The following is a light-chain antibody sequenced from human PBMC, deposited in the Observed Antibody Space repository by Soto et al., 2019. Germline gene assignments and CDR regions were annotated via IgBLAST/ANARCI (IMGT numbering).Light chain of an antibody. CDR1: QSVSSN. J-gene: IGKJ4*01. CDR3: QQYNNWPLT. Sequence: EIVMTQSPATLSVSPGERATLSCRASQSVSSNLAWYQQKPGQAPRLLIYGASTRATVIPARFSGSGSGTKFTPTISSLQSEDLAVYYCQQYNNWPLTFGGGTKVEIK. CDR2: GAS. V-gene: IGKV3-15*01.